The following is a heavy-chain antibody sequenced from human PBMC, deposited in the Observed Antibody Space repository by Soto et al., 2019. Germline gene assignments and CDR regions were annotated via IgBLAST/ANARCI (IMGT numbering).Heavy chain of an antibody. Sequence: QITLRESGPALVKPTQTLTLTWTFSGFSLSSNTVGVGWIRQPPVKALEWLALIFGDYDKRYKPSLKSRHSISVYTPKNQVGLSMTNMDPVDTASYFGVHRLYYDSRWSDPWGQGILVTVSS. D-gene: IGHD3-22*01. CDR2: IFGDYDK. J-gene: IGHJ5*02. V-gene: IGHV2-5*02. CDR1: GFSLSSNTVG. CDR3: VHRLYYDSRWSDP.